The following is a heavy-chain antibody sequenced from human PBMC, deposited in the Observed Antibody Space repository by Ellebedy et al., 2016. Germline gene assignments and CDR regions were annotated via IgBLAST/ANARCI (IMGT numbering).Heavy chain of an antibody. Sequence: SVKVSCKASGGTFSSYAISWVRQAPGQGLEWMGGIILIFGTANYAQKFQGRVTITADESTSTAYMELSSLRSEDTAVYYCARGGVVVAATGALDYWGQGTLVTVSS. CDR2: IILIFGTA. J-gene: IGHJ4*02. CDR3: ARGGVVVAATGALDY. V-gene: IGHV1-69*13. D-gene: IGHD2-15*01. CDR1: GGTFSSYA.